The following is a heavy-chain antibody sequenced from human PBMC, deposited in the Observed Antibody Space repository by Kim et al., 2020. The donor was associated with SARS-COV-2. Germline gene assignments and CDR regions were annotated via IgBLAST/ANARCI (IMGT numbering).Heavy chain of an antibody. Sequence: SETLSLTCTVSGGSISSYYWSWIRQPPGKGLEWIGYIYYSGSTNYNPSLKSRVTISVDTSKNQFSLKLSSVTAADTAVYYCARGDIIEWELLGPLDYWGQGTLVTVSS. CDR1: GGSISSYY. CDR2: IYYSGST. CDR3: ARGDIIEWELLGPLDY. J-gene: IGHJ4*02. V-gene: IGHV4-59*13. D-gene: IGHD1-26*01.